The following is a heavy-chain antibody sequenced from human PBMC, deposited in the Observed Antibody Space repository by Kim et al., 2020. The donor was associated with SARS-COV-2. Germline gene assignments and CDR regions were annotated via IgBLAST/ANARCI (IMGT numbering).Heavy chain of an antibody. J-gene: IGHJ4*02. Sequence: VKGRFTISRDNSKNTLYLQMNSLRAEDTAVYYCAKDGASDTAMATGYFDYWGQGTLVTVSS. CDR3: AKDGASDTAMATGYFDY. D-gene: IGHD5-18*01. V-gene: IGHV3-33*06.